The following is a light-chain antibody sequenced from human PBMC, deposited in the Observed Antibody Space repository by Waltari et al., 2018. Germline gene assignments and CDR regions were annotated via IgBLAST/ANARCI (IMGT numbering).Light chain of an antibody. V-gene: IGLV2-14*03. CDR3: SSYTTSSTRV. Sequence: QSALTQPASVSGSPGQSLTISCTGTSSDVGGYNYVSWYQQHPGKAPKLIVYDVSTRPSGVSDRFSGSKSGNTASLTISGLQAEDEADYYCSSYTTSSTRVFGGGTKLTVL. J-gene: IGLJ3*02. CDR2: DVS. CDR1: SSDVGGYNY.